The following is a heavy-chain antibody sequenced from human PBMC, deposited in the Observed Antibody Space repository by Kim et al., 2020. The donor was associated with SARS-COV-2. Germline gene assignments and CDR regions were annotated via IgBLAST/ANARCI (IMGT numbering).Heavy chain of an antibody. CDR2: IRSKAYGGTT. V-gene: IGHV3-49*03. J-gene: IGHJ6*02. Sequence: GGSLRLSCTASGFTFGDYAMSWFRQAPGKGLEWVGFIRSKAYGGTTEYAASVKGRFTISRDDSKSIAYLQMNSLKTEDTAVYYCTRSITIFGVDPDVWGQGTTVTVSS. CDR1: GFTFGDYA. D-gene: IGHD3-3*01. CDR3: TRSITIFGVDPDV.